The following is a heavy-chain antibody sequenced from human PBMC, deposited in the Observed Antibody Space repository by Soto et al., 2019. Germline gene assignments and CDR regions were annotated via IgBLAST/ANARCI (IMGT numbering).Heavy chain of an antibody. CDR1: VDTFNFYS. Sequence: QVQLVQSGAEVKRPGSSVKVSCKASVDTFNFYSINWVRQAPGVGLEWMGRVNHIVSMANCAQKFKGRVTLTADKSTSTAYMELSSLRSEDTAIYYCASSYGSGYRAFDYWGQGALVTVSS. CDR3: ASSYGSGYRAFDY. J-gene: IGHJ4*02. CDR2: VNHIVSMA. D-gene: IGHD3-10*01. V-gene: IGHV1-69*02.